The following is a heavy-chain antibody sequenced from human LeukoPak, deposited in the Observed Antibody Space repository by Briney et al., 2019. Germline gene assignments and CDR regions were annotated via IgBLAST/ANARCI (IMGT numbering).Heavy chain of an antibody. D-gene: IGHD3-22*01. J-gene: IGHJ6*02. CDR3: AREVGSYYDSSGYRYYYYYGMDV. CDR1: GGTFSSYA. Sequence: ASVKVSCKASGGTFSSYAISWVRQAPGQGLEWMGRIIPILGIANYAQKFQGRVTITADKSTSTAYMELSSLRSEDTAVYYCAREVGSYYDSSGYRYYYYYGMDVWGQGTTVTVSS. CDR2: IIPILGIA. V-gene: IGHV1-69*04.